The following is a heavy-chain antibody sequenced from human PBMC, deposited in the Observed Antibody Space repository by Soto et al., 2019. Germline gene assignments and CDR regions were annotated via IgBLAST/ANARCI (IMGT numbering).Heavy chain of an antibody. D-gene: IGHD6-19*01. Sequence: SETLSLTCTVSGGSISSYYWSWIRQPPGKGLEWIGYIYYSGSTNYNPSLKSRVTISVDTSKNQFSLKLSSVTAADTAVYYCARNDFSGWYYFDYWGQGTLVTVSS. CDR1: GGSISSYY. CDR3: ARNDFSGWYYFDY. V-gene: IGHV4-59*01. CDR2: IYYSGST. J-gene: IGHJ4*01.